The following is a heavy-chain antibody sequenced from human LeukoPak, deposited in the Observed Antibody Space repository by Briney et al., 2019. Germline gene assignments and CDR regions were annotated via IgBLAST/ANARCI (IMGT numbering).Heavy chain of an antibody. CDR3: ARHDLVATIDY. CDR1: GGSMSSSNYY. V-gene: IGHV4-61*02. CDR2: IYTSGST. J-gene: IGHJ4*02. D-gene: IGHD5-12*01. Sequence: SETLSLTCTVSGGSMSSSNYYWSWIRQPAGKGLEWIGRIYTSGSTNYNPSLKSRVTISVDTSKNQFSLKLSSVTAADTAVYYCARHDLVATIDYWGQGTLVTVSS.